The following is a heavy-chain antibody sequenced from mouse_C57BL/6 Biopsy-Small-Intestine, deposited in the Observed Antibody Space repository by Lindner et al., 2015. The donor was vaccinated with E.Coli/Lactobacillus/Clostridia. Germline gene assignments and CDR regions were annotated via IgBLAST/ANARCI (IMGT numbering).Heavy chain of an antibody. D-gene: IGHD2-5*01. CDR3: ARREYSYSNYGFAY. Sequence: VQLQESGPELVNPGASVRMSCKASGYTFTNYVMHWVKQKPGQGLEWIGYINPYNDGTKYNEKFKGKATLTSDKSSSTVYMELSSLTSEDSAVYYRARREYSYSNYGFAYWGQGTLVTVSA. V-gene: IGHV1-14*01. J-gene: IGHJ3*01. CDR2: INPYNDGT. CDR1: GYTFTNYV.